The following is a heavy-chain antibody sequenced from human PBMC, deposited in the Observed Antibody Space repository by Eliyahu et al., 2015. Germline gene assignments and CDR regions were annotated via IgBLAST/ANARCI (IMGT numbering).Heavy chain of an antibody. CDR1: GASINTYY. D-gene: IGHD6-19*01. CDR3: ARDSSGWYGAIDY. V-gene: IGHV4-59*01. J-gene: IGHJ4*02. CDR2: IYYSGST. Sequence: QVQLQESGPGLVKPSETLSLTCTVSGASINTYYWSWIRQPPGKGLEWIGYIYYSGSTNYNPSLKSRATISVDTSKNQFSLKLSSVTAADTAVYYCARDSSGWYGAIDYWGQGTLVTVS.